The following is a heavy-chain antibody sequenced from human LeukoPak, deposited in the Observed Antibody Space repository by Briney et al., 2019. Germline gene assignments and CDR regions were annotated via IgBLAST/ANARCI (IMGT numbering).Heavy chain of an antibody. J-gene: IGHJ6*03. Sequence: ASVKVSCKASGYTFGRYDINWVRQATGQGLEWMGWMNPNSGNTAYAQKFQGRVTMTRNISISTAYMELSSLRSEDTAVYYCARGWWELPPRGYYYMDVWGKGTTVTISS. CDR1: GYTFGRYD. CDR2: MNPNSGNT. CDR3: ARGWWELPPRGYYYMDV. V-gene: IGHV1-8*01. D-gene: IGHD1-26*01.